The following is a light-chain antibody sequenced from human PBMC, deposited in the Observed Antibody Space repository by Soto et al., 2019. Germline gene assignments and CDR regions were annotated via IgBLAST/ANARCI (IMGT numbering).Light chain of an antibody. CDR2: GSS. V-gene: IGKV3-20*01. Sequence: EIVLTQSPGTLTLSPGERATLSCRASQSVSSNYLAWYQQKAGQAPRLLIYGSSSRATGIPDRFSGSGSGTDFTLAISRLEPEDFAVYFCQLYGSSPGLFTLGPGSQVDFK. CDR3: QLYGSSPGLFT. CDR1: QSVSSNY. J-gene: IGKJ3*01.